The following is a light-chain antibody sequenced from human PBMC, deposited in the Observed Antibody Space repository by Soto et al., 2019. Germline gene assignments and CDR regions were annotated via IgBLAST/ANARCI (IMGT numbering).Light chain of an antibody. CDR2: DVS. CDR1: SSDFGGYSY. CDR3: ASYTTGSTYV. J-gene: IGLJ1*01. V-gene: IGLV2-14*01. Sequence: QSVLTQPASVSGSPGQSIAISCTGTSSDFGGYSYVSWYQQQPGKAPKLVISDVSNRPSGVSDRFSGSKSGNTSSLTISGLQTEDEADYYCASYTTGSTYVFGTGTKLTVL.